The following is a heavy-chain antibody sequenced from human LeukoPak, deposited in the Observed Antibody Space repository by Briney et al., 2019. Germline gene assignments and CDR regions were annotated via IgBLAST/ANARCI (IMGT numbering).Heavy chain of an antibody. CDR1: GGSISSYY. CDR3: ARQGYGDSFDY. CDR2: IYYSGST. V-gene: IGHV4-59*08. D-gene: IGHD4-17*01. J-gene: IGHJ4*02. Sequence: SETLSLTCTVSGGSISSYYWSWIRQPPGKGLEWIGYIYYSGSTNYNPSLKSRVTISVDTSKNQFSLKLSSVTAADTAVYYCARQGYGDSFDYWGQGTLVAVSS.